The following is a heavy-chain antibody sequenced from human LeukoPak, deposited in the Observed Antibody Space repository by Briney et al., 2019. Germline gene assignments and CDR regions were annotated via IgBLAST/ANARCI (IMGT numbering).Heavy chain of an antibody. J-gene: IGHJ6*02. V-gene: IGHV3-74*03. D-gene: IGHD2-2*01. CDR2: INSDGSST. CDR1: GFTLSSYW. CDR3: ARGHCSSTSCYYYYGMDV. Sequence: GGSLRLSCAASGFTLSSYWMHWVRHAPGKGLVWVSRINSDGSSTTYADSVKGRSTISRDNAQNTLYLQMNSLRDEDTAVYYCARGHCSSTSCYYYYGMDVWGQGTTVTVSS.